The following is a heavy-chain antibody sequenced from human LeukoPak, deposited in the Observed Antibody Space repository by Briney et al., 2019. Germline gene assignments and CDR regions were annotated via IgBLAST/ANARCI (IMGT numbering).Heavy chain of an antibody. CDR2: IYPGDSDT. D-gene: IGHD5-18*01. Sequence: GESLKISCKGSGYSFTSYWIGWVRPMPGKGLEWMGIIYPGDSDTRYSPSFQGQVTISADKSITTAYLQWNSLKASDTAMYYCARLGDTAMVDFFDHWGQGTLVTVSS. J-gene: IGHJ4*02. V-gene: IGHV5-51*01. CDR1: GYSFTSYW. CDR3: ARLGDTAMVDFFDH.